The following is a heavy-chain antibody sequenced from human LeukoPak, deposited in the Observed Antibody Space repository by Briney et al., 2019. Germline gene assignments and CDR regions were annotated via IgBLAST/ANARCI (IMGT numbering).Heavy chain of an antibody. D-gene: IGHD5-12*01. CDR2: ISNRASSYTT. CDR3: TRGYSGVSIYAFDV. V-gene: IGHV3-72*01. J-gene: IGHJ3*01. CDR1: GFTFSDQY. Sequence: PGGSLRLSCAASGFTFSDQYIDWVRQAPGKGLEWVGRISNRASSYTTEYATSVKGRFTISGDDSKDSLYLQMNDLKTKDTAVYHCTRGYSGVSIYAFDVWGQGTMVTVSS.